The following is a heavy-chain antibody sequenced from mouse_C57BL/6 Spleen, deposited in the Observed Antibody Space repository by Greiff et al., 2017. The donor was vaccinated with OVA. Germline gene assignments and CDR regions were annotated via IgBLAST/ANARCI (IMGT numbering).Heavy chain of an antibody. CDR2: INPSTGGT. J-gene: IGHJ3*01. CDR1: GYSFTGYY. D-gene: IGHD3-2*02. CDR3: ASSDSSGYVGFAY. V-gene: IGHV1-42*01. Sequence: VQLKESGPELVKPGASVKISCKASGYSFTGYYMNWVKQSPEKSLEWIGEINPSTGGTTYNQKFKAKATLTVDKSSSTAYMQLKSLTSEDSAVYYCASSDSSGYVGFAYWGQGTLVTVSA.